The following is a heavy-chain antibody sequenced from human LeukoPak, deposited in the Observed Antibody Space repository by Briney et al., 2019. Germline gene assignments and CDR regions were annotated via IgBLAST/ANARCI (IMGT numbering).Heavy chain of an antibody. Sequence: GGSLRLSCAASGFTFSSYAMSCVRQAPGKGLEWGSAISGSGGSTYYADSVKGRFTISRDNSKNTLYLQMNSLRAEDTAVYYCAKGDYDILTGYYMPFDYWGQGTLVTVSS. CDR3: AKGDYDILTGYYMPFDY. J-gene: IGHJ4*02. D-gene: IGHD3-9*01. CDR1: GFTFSSYA. CDR2: ISGSGGST. V-gene: IGHV3-23*01.